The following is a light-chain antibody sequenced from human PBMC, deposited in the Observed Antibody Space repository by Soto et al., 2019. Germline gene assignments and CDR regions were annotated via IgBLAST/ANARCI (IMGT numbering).Light chain of an antibody. CDR2: GAS. Sequence: EIVMTQSPATLSVSPGERATLSCRASQSVSINLAWYQQKPGQAPRLLIYGASTRATGIPARFSGSGSGTEFTLTISSLQSEDFAVYYCQQYTNWPPITFGQGTRLEI. J-gene: IGKJ5*01. CDR1: QSVSIN. CDR3: QQYTNWPPIT. V-gene: IGKV3-15*01.